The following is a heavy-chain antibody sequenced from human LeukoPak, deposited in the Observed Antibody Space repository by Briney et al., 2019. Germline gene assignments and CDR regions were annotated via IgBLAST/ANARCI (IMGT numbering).Heavy chain of an antibody. CDR3: AKDPLQYGSGSYYFDY. Sequence: GGSLRPSCAASGFTFSSYGMHWVRQAPGKGLEWVAFIWYDGNNKYYADSVKGRFTISRDSSKSSLYLQMNSLRAEDTAVYYCAKDPLQYGSGSYYFDYWGQGTLVTVSS. CDR2: IWYDGNNK. CDR1: GFTFSSYG. J-gene: IGHJ4*02. V-gene: IGHV3-30*02. D-gene: IGHD3-10*01.